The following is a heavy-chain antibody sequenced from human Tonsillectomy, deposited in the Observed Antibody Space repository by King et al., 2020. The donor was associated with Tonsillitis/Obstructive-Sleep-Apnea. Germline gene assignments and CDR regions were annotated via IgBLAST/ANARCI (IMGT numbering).Heavy chain of an antibody. V-gene: IGHV4-34*01. CDR3: ARVMITFGGVIGRVCDY. CDR2: INHSGST. J-gene: IGHJ4*02. D-gene: IGHD3-16*02. Sequence: VQLQQWGAGLLKPSETLSLTCAVYGGSFSGYYWSWIRQPPGKGLEWIGEINHSGSTNYNPSLKSRVTISVDTSKNQFSLKLSSVTAADTAVYYCARVMITFGGVIGRVCDYWGQGTLVTVSS. CDR1: GGSFSGYY.